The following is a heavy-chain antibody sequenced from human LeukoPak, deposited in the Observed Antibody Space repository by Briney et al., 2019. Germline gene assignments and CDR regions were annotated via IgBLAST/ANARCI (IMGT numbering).Heavy chain of an antibody. J-gene: IGHJ4*02. D-gene: IGHD6-19*01. CDR1: GGSFSGYY. V-gene: IGHV4-34*01. CDR3: ARGRGSGWWTIFDY. Sequence: SETLSLTCAVYGGSFSGYYWSWIRQPPGKGLEWIGEINHSGSTNYNPSLKSRVTISVDTSKNQFSLKLSSVTAADTAVYYCARGRGSGWWTIFDYWGQETLVTVSS. CDR2: INHSGST.